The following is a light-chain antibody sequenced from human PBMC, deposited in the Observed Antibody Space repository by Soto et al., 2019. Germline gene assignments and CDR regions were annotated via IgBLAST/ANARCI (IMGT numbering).Light chain of an antibody. J-gene: IGLJ2*01. Sequence: QSALTQPRSVSGSPGQSVTISCTGTSSDIGAYNFVSWYQQHPGKAPKLMIYDVTARPSGVPDRFSGSKSGTTASLTISGLQDEDEADYYCCSYAGAPTFFGGGTKLTVL. CDR2: DVT. V-gene: IGLV2-11*01. CDR3: CSYAGAPTF. CDR1: SSDIGAYNF.